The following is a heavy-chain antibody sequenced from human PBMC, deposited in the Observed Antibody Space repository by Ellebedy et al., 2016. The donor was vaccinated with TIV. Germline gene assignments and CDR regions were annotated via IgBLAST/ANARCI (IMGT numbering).Heavy chain of an antibody. V-gene: IGHV3-21*01. Sequence: GESLKISCAASGFTFSSYTMNWVRQAPGKGLEWVSSISTSSSYIYYADSVKGRFTISRDNAKNSLYLQMNSLRAEDTAVYYCARDLSDFWSAYYLTSGSPFGEWGQGTLVTVSS. D-gene: IGHD3-3*01. J-gene: IGHJ4*02. CDR3: ARDLSDFWSAYYLTSGSPFGE. CDR2: ISTSSSYI. CDR1: GFTFSSYT.